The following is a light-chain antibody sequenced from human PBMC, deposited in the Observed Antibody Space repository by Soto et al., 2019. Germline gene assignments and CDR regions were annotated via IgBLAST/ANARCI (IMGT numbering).Light chain of an antibody. V-gene: IGLV3-21*02. Sequence: SYELTQPPSVSVAPGQEARITCGGNNIGSQSVHWYPQKPGQAPVLGVYDDNDRPSGIPERFSGSKSGNTATLSITRVGAGDEADYYCQVWDSGTDHAVFGGGTKLTVL. CDR2: DDN. CDR3: QVWDSGTDHAV. CDR1: NIGSQS. J-gene: IGLJ2*01.